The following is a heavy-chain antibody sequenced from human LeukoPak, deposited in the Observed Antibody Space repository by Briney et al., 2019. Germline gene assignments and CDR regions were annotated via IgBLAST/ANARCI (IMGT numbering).Heavy chain of an antibody. CDR3: TTDKGSSSWLLRWSRSFDY. CDR2: IKSKADGGTT. V-gene: IGHV3-15*01. D-gene: IGHD6-13*01. CDR1: GFTFSNAW. Sequence: PGGSLRLSCAASGFTFSNAWMSWVRQAPGKGLEWVGRIKSKADGGTTDYAAPVKGRFTISRDDSKNTLYLQMNSLKTEDTAVYYCTTDKGSSSWLLRWSRSFDYWGQGTLVTVSS. J-gene: IGHJ4*02.